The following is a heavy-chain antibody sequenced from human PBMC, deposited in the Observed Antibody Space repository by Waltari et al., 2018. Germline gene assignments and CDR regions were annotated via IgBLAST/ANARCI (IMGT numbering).Heavy chain of an antibody. D-gene: IGHD3-10*01. CDR1: GFTFSTYA. J-gene: IGHJ4*02. V-gene: IGHV3-30*01. Sequence: QVQLVESGGGVVQPGRSLRLSCAASGFTFSTYAMHWVRQAPGKGLEWVLIISYDGSDKYYADSVKGRFTISRDNSKNTLYLQMNSLRTEDTALYYCARDIYGSGSYQFDYWGQGTLVTVSS. CDR3: ARDIYGSGSYQFDY. CDR2: ISYDGSDK.